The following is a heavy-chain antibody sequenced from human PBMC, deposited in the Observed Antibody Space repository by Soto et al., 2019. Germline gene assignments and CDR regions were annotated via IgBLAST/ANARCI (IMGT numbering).Heavy chain of an antibody. D-gene: IGHD3-22*01. V-gene: IGHV1-69*01. CDR3: ARGWGYDSSDYYYAY. CDR1: GGTFSTHA. CDR2: IIRIFGTA. Sequence: QVQLVQSGAEVRKPGSSVKVSCKASGGTFSTHAISWVRQAPGQGLEWMGGIIRIFGTANHAQKFQGRVTISADASTSTAYMELSSLRSEDTAIYYCARGWGYDSSDYYYAYWGQGTLVIVSS. J-gene: IGHJ4*02.